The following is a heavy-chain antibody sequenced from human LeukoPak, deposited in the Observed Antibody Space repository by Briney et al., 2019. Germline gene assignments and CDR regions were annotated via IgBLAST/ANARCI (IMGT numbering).Heavy chain of an antibody. J-gene: IGHJ6*03. CDR3: ARDYYDTSGFYGRGGYYYTDV. Sequence: SETLSLTCTVSGASIGSYYWSWIRQPAGKGLEWIGRIYTSGSTNNNPSLKSRVTISVDKSKNQFSLKLSSVTAADTAVYYCARDYYDTSGFYGRGGYYYTDVWGKGTTVTVSS. D-gene: IGHD3-22*01. V-gene: IGHV4-4*07. CDR1: GASIGSYY. CDR2: IYTSGST.